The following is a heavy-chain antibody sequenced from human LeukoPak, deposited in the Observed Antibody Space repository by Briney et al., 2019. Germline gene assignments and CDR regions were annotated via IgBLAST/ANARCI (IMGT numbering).Heavy chain of an antibody. Sequence: ASVKVSCKASGYTFTTYAISWVRQAPGQGLEWMGFISTNNGNTNYAQKFQGRVTMTTDTSTTTAYMELRSLRPDDTAVFYCVRDSSQVSYGMDVWGKGTTVIVSS. CDR3: VRDSSQVSYGMDV. CDR2: ISTNNGNT. CDR1: GYTFTTYA. D-gene: IGHD6-19*01. J-gene: IGHJ6*04. V-gene: IGHV1-18*04.